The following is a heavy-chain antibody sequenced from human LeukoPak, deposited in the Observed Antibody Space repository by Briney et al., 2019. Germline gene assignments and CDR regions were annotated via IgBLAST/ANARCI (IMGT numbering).Heavy chain of an antibody. Sequence: SETLSLTCTVSGGSISSSSYYWGWIRQPPGKGLEWIGSIYYSGSTYYNPSLKSRVTISVDTSKNQFSLKLSSVTAADTAVYYCARAHSSGWYSFVGNFDYWGQGTLVTVSS. CDR3: ARAHSSGWYSFVGNFDY. CDR1: GGSISSSSYY. D-gene: IGHD6-19*01. V-gene: IGHV4-39*07. J-gene: IGHJ4*02. CDR2: IYYSGST.